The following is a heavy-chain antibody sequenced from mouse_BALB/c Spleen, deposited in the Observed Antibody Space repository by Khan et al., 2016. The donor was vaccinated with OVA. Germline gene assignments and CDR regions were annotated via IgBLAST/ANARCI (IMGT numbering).Heavy chain of an antibody. CDR3: ARAYYGDYREAMDY. CDR2: IWGDGST. CDR1: GFSLNGYG. J-gene: IGHJ4*01. V-gene: IGHV2-6-7*01. Sequence: QVQLKQSGPGLVAPSQSLSITCTVSGFSLNGYGVNWVRQPPGKGLEWLGMIWGDGSTNYYSALKSSLSISTDKSTREVFLKMNSQQTDDTAMYYCARAYYGDYREAMDYWGQGTSVTVSS. D-gene: IGHD2-13*01.